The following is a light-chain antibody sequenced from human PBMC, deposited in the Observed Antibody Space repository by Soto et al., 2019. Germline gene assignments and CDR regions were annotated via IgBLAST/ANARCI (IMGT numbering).Light chain of an antibody. CDR3: SSYAGSNNVI. CDR1: SSNVGGYDY. Sequence: QSVLTQPPSGSGAPGQWVTISCTGTSSNVGGYDYVYWYQQQSGEAPRLIIYDVTNRPSGVPDRFSGSKSGTTASLTVSGLQAEDYAYYYCSSYAGSNNVIFGAGTKLTVL. CDR2: DVT. J-gene: IGLJ2*01. V-gene: IGLV2-8*01.